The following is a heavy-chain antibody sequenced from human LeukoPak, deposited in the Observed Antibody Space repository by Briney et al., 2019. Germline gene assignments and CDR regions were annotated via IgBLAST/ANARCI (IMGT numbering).Heavy chain of an antibody. Sequence: SETLSLTCTISGGSVSDYYWSWIRQSPGKGLEWIGYIYYTGSTTYNPSLKSRVTISADTSKNQFSLKLSSVTAADTAVYYCARGRRAFDLWGRGTLVTVSS. J-gene: IGHJ2*01. CDR3: ARGRRAFDL. CDR2: IYYTGST. D-gene: IGHD5-24*01. CDR1: GGSVSDYY. V-gene: IGHV4-59*02.